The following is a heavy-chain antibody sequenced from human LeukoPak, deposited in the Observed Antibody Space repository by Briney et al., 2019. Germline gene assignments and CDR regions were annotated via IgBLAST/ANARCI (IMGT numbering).Heavy chain of an antibody. D-gene: IGHD2-2*01. V-gene: IGHV3-30*02. CDR3: ASAIVVVPAAPWNAFDI. Sequence: QPGGSLRLSCAASGFTFSSYGMHWVRQAPGKGLEWVAFIRYDGSNEYYADSVKGRFTISRDNSKNTLYLQMNSLRAEDTAVYYCASAIVVVPAAPWNAFDIWGQGTMVTVSS. CDR1: GFTFSSYG. CDR2: IRYDGSNE. J-gene: IGHJ3*02.